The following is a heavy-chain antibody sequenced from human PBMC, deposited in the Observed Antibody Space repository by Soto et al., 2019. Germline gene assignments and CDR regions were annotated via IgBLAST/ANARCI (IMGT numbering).Heavy chain of an antibody. J-gene: IGHJ4*02. CDR1: GVSINTFY. Sequence: SETLSLTCTVSGVSINTFYWNWIRQPPGKGLEWIGFISYSGTTNYNPSLKSRVTISIDTSRSQFSLKLTSVTAADTAVYYCARQIRDGSGTYHFDYWGQGTLVTGSS. CDR3: ARQIRDGSGTYHFDY. V-gene: IGHV4-59*08. CDR2: ISYSGTT. D-gene: IGHD3-10*01.